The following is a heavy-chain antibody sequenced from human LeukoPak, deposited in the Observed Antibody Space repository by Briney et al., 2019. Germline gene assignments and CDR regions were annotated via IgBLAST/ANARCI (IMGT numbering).Heavy chain of an antibody. Sequence: PGGSLRLSCAASGFSFSSYAMHWVRQAPGKGLEWVAVISYDGRIKYYADSVQGRFTISRDNSKNTVYVQVNSLRAEDTAVYYCAKGLRVGEEWLFSPQSPGDAFDIWGQGTMVTVSS. CDR3: AKGLRVGEEWLFSPQSPGDAFDI. D-gene: IGHD3-3*01. CDR1: GFSFSSYA. CDR2: ISYDGRIK. J-gene: IGHJ3*02. V-gene: IGHV3-30*04.